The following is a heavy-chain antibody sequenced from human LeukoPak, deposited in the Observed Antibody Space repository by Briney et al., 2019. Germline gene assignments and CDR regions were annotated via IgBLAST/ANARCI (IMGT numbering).Heavy chain of an antibody. Sequence: SETLSLTCTVSGGSISSYYWGWIRQPPGKGLEWIGSIYYSGSTYYNPSLKSRVTISVDTSKNQFSLKLSSVTAADTAVYYCARRLSVPYYFDYWGQGTLVTVSS. D-gene: IGHD2-2*01. CDR3: ARRLSVPYYFDY. V-gene: IGHV4-39*01. CDR2: IYYSGST. CDR1: GGSISSYY. J-gene: IGHJ4*02.